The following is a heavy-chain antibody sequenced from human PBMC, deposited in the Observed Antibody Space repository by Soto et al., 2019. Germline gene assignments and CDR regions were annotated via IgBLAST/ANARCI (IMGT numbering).Heavy chain of an antibody. Sequence: SGGDLVQAGGSLRLSCAASGFSVSRKYMSWVRQAPGTGLEWVSLIQSGGTTYYAGSVKGRFTISRDYSENTLFLQMNSLRVEDTAVYYCTRDDVHYNGDRYYGVPMDVWGKGTTLTVSA. CDR1: GFSVSRKY. CDR2: IQSGGTT. D-gene: IGHD2-8*01. J-gene: IGHJ6*04. V-gene: IGHV3-66*01. CDR3: TRDDVHYNGDRYYGVPMDV.